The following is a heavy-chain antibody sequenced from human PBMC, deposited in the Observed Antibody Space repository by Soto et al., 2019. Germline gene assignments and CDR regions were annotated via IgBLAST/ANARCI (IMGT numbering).Heavy chain of an antibody. J-gene: IGHJ6*02. Sequence: SETLSLTCAVYGGSFSGYYWSWIRQPLGKGLEWIGEINHSGSTNYNPSLKSRVTISVDTSKNQFSLKLSSVTAADTAVYYCARVSAYYYYGMDVWGQGTTVTVSS. CDR3: ARVSAYYYYGMDV. CDR2: INHSGST. V-gene: IGHV4-34*01. CDR1: GGSFSGYY.